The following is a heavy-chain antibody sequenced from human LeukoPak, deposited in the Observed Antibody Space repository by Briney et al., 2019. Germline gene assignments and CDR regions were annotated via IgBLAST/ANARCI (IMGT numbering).Heavy chain of an antibody. V-gene: IGHV4-59*12. J-gene: IGHJ4*02. D-gene: IGHD2/OR15-2a*01. CDR2: IYYSGST. Sequence: PSETLSLTCTVSGGSISSYYWSWIRQPPGKGLEWIGYIYYSGSTNYNPSLKSRVTMSVDTSKNQFSLKLSSVTAADTAVYYCARAGVYGTFDYWGQGTLVTVSS. CDR1: GGSISSYY. CDR3: ARAGVYGTFDY.